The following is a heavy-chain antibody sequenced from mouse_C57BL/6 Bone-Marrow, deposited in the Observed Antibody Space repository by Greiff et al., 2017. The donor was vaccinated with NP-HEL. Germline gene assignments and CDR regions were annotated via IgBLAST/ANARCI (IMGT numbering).Heavy chain of an antibody. Sequence: QVHVKQSGPELVKPGASVKLSCKASGYTFTSYDINWVKQRPGQGLEWIGWIYPRDGSTKYNEKFKGKATLTVDTSSSTAYMELHSLTSEDSAVYFCALTTVVAPFAYWGQGTLVTVSA. CDR2: IYPRDGST. CDR1: GYTFTSYD. J-gene: IGHJ3*01. V-gene: IGHV1-85*01. CDR3: ALTTVVAPFAY. D-gene: IGHD1-1*01.